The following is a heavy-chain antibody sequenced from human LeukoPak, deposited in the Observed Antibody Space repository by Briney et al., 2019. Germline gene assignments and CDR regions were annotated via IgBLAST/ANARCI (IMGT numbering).Heavy chain of an antibody. CDR2: IYSGGST. V-gene: IGHV3-66*02. CDR1: GFTVSSNY. D-gene: IGHD3-10*01. J-gene: IGHJ4*02. Sequence: GGSLRLSYAASGFTVSSNYMSWVRQAPGKGLEWVSVIYSGGSTYYADSVKGRFTISRDNSKNTLYLQMNSLRAEDTAVYYCARVLMVRGVTPSYYFDYWGQGTLVTVSS. CDR3: ARVLMVRGVTPSYYFDY.